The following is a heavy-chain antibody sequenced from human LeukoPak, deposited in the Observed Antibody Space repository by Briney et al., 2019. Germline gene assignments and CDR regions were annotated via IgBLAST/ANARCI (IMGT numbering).Heavy chain of an antibody. D-gene: IGHD5-18*01. V-gene: IGHV1-18*01. CDR2: ISAHTGHT. Sequence: GASVKVSCKASGYTFSSYGVTWVRQAPGQGLEWMGWISAHTGHTSYAQKLQDRITMTTDTSTSTAYMELRSLRSDDTAVYFCARASGYSYGPRDYSGQGTLVSVSS. CDR1: GYTFSSYG. J-gene: IGHJ4*02. CDR3: ARASGYSYGPRDY.